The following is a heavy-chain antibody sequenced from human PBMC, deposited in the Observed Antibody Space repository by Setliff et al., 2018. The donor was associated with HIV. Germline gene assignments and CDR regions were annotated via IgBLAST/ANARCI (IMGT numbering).Heavy chain of an antibody. CDR3: ARERLRFLEWLPLDY. V-gene: IGHV3-23*01. CDR1: GFTFSSYA. CDR2: ISGSGGST. D-gene: IGHD3-3*01. Sequence: GGSLRLSCAASGFTFSSYAMSWVRQAPGKGLEWVSAISGSGGSTYYADSVKGRFTISRDNSKNTLYLQMNSLRAEDTATYYCARERLRFLEWLPLDYWGQGTLVTVSS. J-gene: IGHJ4*02.